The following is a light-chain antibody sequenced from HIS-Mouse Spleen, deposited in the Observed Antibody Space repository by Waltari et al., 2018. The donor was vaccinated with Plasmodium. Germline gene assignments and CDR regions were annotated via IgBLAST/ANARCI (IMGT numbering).Light chain of an antibody. V-gene: IGKV3-15*01. CDR3: QQYNNWSFT. CDR1: QSVSSN. CDR2: GAS. J-gene: IGKJ3*01. Sequence: EIVMTTSPATLSVSPGARATLSCRASQSVSSNLAWYQQKPGQAPRLLIYGASTRATGIPARFSGSGSGTEFTLTISSLQSEDFAVYYCQQYNNWSFTFGPGTKVDIK.